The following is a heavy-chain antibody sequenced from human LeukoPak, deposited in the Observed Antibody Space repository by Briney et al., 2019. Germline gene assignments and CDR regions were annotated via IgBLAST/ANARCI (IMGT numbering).Heavy chain of an antibody. D-gene: IGHD5-12*01. Sequence: SVKVSCKASGYTFTSYGISWVRQAPGQGLEWMGWISAYNGNTNYAQKLQGRVTMTTDTSTSTAYMELRSLRSDDTAVYYCARARAATILSPTDYWGQGTLVTVSS. V-gene: IGHV1-18*01. CDR2: ISAYNGNT. CDR1: GYTFTSYG. J-gene: IGHJ4*02. CDR3: ARARAATILSPTDY.